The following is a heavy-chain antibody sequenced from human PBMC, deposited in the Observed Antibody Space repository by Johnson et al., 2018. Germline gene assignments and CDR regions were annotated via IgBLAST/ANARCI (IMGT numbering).Heavy chain of an antibody. D-gene: IGHD1-20*01. CDR1: GFTFSAFS. CDR3: ARGEYTWNRRAAFDV. CDR2: XXXXXXXX. V-gene: IGHV3-21*01. J-gene: IGHJ3*01. Sequence: EVQLVESGGGLVKPGGSLRLSCEASGFTFSAFSMNWVRQAPGKGLEWISXXXXXXXXXXXXXXXXXGXXNPRDNAKNSVSLQRNSLRAEDTAVYSCARGEYTWNRRAAFDVWGQGTVVTVSS.